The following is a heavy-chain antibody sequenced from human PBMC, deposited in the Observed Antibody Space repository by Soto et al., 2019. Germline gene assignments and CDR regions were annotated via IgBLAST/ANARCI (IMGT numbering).Heavy chain of an antibody. V-gene: IGHV3-9*01. J-gene: IGHJ4*02. Sequence: EVQLVESGGGLVQPGRSLRLSCAASGFIFDDYAMHWVRQAPGKGLEWVSGISWNSGRIDYADSVKGRFTISRDNAKNSLYLQMNSLRAEDTALYYCAKDFQYYYGSGSFDSRGQGTLVTVSS. D-gene: IGHD3-10*01. CDR2: ISWNSGRI. CDR1: GFIFDDYA. CDR3: AKDFQYYYGSGSFDS.